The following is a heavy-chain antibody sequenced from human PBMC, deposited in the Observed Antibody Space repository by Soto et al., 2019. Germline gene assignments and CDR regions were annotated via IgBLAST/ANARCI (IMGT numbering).Heavy chain of an antibody. V-gene: IGHV3-23*01. J-gene: IGHJ4*02. Sequence: EMHLLESGGALVQPGGSLRLSCAASGFTFSNYIMTWVRQTPGKGLEWVSSITHNDGRTYYTASVKGRFTISRDNSQNTVYLQMSSLRADDSALDYCARRMIGAAGYFDYWGQGTLVTVSS. CDR1: GFTFSNYI. CDR2: ITHNDGRT. D-gene: IGHD6-13*01. CDR3: ARRMIGAAGYFDY.